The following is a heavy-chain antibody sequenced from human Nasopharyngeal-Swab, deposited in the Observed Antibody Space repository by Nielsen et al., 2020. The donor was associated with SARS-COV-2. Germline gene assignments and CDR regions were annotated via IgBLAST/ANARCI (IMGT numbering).Heavy chain of an antibody. Sequence: TVSCKGSGCSFTSYWIGGVRQLRGKGLEWMGIIYPGDSDTRYSPSFQGQVTISADKSISTAYLQWSSLKASDTAMYYCARDEGVYSSSSRGAFDIWGQGTMVTVSS. CDR3: ARDEGVYSSSSRGAFDI. CDR2: IYPGDSDT. V-gene: IGHV5-51*01. CDR1: GCSFTSYW. D-gene: IGHD6-6*01. J-gene: IGHJ3*02.